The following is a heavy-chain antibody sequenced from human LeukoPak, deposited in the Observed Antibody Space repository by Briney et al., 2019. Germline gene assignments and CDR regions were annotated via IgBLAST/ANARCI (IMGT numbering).Heavy chain of an antibody. D-gene: IGHD3-3*01. CDR1: GGTFSSYA. V-gene: IGHV1-69*05. Sequence: GASVKVSCKASGGTFSSYAISWVRQAPGQGLEWMGGIIPIFGTANYAQKFQGRVTMTRDMSTSTVYMELSSLGSDDTAVYYCARAGRRLFGVLIPLSFDYWGQGTPVTVSS. J-gene: IGHJ4*02. CDR2: IIPIFGTA. CDR3: ARAGRRLFGVLIPLSFDY.